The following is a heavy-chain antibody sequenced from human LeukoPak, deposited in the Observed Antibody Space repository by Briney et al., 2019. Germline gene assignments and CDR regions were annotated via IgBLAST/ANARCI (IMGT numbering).Heavy chain of an antibody. D-gene: IGHD2-15*01. CDR3: AREIVVVVAQEYYYYYGMDV. V-gene: IGHV3-7*01. Sequence: GGSLRLSCAASGFTFSSYWMSWVRQAPGKGLEWVANIKQDGSEKYYVDSVKGRFTFSRDNAKNSLYLQMNSLRAEDTAVYYCAREIVVVVAQEYYYYYGMDVWGQGTTVTVSS. CDR2: IKQDGSEK. CDR1: GFTFSSYW. J-gene: IGHJ6*02.